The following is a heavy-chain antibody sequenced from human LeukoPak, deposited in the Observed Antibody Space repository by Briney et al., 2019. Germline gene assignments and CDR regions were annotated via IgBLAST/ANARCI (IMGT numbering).Heavy chain of an antibody. J-gene: IGHJ4*02. CDR1: GFTFSSYA. CDR3: AKGGLREFDY. Sequence: GGSLRLSCAASGFTFSSYAVSWVRQAPGKGLEWVSAISGSGGSTYYADSVKGRFTISRDNSKNTLYLQMNSLRAQDTAVYYCAKGGLREFDYWGQGTLVTVSS. D-gene: IGHD1-26*01. CDR2: ISGSGGST. V-gene: IGHV3-23*01.